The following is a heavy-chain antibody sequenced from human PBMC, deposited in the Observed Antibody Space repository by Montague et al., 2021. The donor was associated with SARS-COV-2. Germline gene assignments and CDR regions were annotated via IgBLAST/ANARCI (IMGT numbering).Heavy chain of an antibody. Sequence: SETLSLTCTVSGGSVSSDSYYWSWIRQPPGKGLEWMGYFYYSGSTNYNPSLKSRVTISVDTSKNQFSLKLTSVTAADTAVYFCARVYYDISAMDVWGQGTTVTVSS. CDR2: FYYSGST. V-gene: IGHV4-61*01. CDR3: ARVYYDISAMDV. D-gene: IGHD3-9*01. J-gene: IGHJ6*02. CDR1: GGSVSSDSYY.